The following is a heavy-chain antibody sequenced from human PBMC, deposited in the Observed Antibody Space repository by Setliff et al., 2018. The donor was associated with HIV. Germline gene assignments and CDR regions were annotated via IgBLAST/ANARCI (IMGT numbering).Heavy chain of an antibody. CDR3: ARGGGFWSGQLDY. CDR2: INHSGIS. D-gene: IGHD3-3*01. CDR1: GGSFSDHY. Sequence: SETLSLTCAVYGGSFSDHYWSWIRQTPGKGLEWIGEINHSGISNFNPSLKSRVSIPIDTPRSQFSLKLSSVTAADTAVYYCARGGGFWSGQLDYWGQGTLVTVSS. J-gene: IGHJ4*02. V-gene: IGHV4-34*01.